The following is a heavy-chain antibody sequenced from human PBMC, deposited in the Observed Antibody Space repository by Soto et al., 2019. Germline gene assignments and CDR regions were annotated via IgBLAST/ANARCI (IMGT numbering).Heavy chain of an antibody. CDR2: ISSSSSTI. CDR1: GFTFSSYS. J-gene: IGHJ6*03. V-gene: IGHV3-48*01. D-gene: IGHD2-15*01. CDR3: ARGGYCSGGSCYETRYYYMDV. Sequence: EVQLVESGGGLVQPGGSLRLSCAASGFTFSSYSMNWVRQAPGKGLEWVSYISSSSSTIYYADSVKGRFTISRDNAKNSLYLQMNSLRAEDTAVYYCARGGYCSGGSCYETRYYYMDVWGKGTTVTVSS.